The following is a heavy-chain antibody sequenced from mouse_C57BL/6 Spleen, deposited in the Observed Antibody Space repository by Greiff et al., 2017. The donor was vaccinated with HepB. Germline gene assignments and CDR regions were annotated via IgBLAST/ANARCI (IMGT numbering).Heavy chain of an antibody. CDR2: ISSGGDYI. J-gene: IGHJ3*01. Sequence: EVKLVESGEGLVKPGGSLKLSCAASGFTFSCYAMSWVRQTPEKRLEWVAYISSGGDYIYYADTVKGRFTISRDHARNTLYLQMSSLKSEDTAMYYCTSDYDDDGAYWGQGTLVTVSA. D-gene: IGHD2-4*01. CDR3: TSDYDDDGAY. V-gene: IGHV5-9-1*02. CDR1: GFTFSCYA.